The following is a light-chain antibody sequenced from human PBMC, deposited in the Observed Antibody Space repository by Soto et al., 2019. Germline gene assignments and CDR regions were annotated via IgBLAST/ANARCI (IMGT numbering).Light chain of an antibody. V-gene: IGKV3-11*01. CDR2: DAS. J-gene: IGKJ2*01. Sequence: EIVLTQSPATLSLSPGERATLSCRASQIVSSYLAWYQQKPGQAPSLLIYDASHRAPGIPARFSGSGSGTAFTLTISSLEPEDFAVYYCQQRSNWPPYMYTFGQGTKLELK. CDR3: QQRSNWPPYMYT. CDR1: QIVSSY.